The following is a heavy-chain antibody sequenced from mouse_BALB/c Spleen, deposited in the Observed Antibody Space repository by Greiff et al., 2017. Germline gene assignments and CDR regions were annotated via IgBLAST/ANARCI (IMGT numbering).Heavy chain of an antibody. CDR3: TRIYYYGSIYAMDY. J-gene: IGHJ4*01. CDR2: INPSNGGT. Sequence: VKLQQSGAELVKPGASVKLSCKASGYTFTSYYMYWVKQRPGQGLEWIGEINPSNGGTNFNEKFKSKATLTVDKSSSTAYMQLSSLTSEDSAVYYCTRIYYYGSIYAMDYWGQGTSVTVSS. V-gene: IGHV1S81*02. CDR1: GYTFTSYY. D-gene: IGHD1-1*01.